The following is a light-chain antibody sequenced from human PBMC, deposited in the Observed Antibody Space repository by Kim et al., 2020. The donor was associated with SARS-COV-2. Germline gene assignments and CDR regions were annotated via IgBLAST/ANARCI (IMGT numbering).Light chain of an antibody. CDR2: NAS. V-gene: IGKV3-20*01. J-gene: IGKJ4*01. CDR1: QSVGNNY. CDR3: QQYAWAPLN. Sequence: CPGERATLSCRASQSVGNNYLVWYQQKPGRSPTLLLYNASSRVTGVADRFAGSGYGTDFTLTVSRLEPEDFAVYYCQQYAWAPLNFGGGTKVDIK.